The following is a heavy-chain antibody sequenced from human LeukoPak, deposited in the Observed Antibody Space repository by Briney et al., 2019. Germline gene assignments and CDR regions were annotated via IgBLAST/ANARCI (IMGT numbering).Heavy chain of an antibody. CDR2: IYPGDSDT. CDR1: GYSFTSYW. J-gene: IGHJ4*02. V-gene: IGHV5-51*01. D-gene: IGHD6-13*01. Sequence: GESLKISCKGSGYSFTSYWIGWVRQMPGKGLEWMGIIYPGDSDTRYSPSFQGQVTISADKSISTAYLQWSSLKASDTAMYYCARQAGAAAGYRAFDYWGQGILVTVSS. CDR3: ARQAGAAAGYRAFDY.